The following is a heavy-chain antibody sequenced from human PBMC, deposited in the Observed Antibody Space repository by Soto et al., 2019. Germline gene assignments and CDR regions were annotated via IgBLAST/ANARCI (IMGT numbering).Heavy chain of an antibody. CDR3: ARDYGGGDCYAFDY. CDR2: IDWDDDK. V-gene: IGHV2-70*04. D-gene: IGHD2-21*02. Sequence: SGPTLVNPTQTLTLTCTFSGFSLSTSGMRVSWIRQPPGKALEWLARIDWDDDKFYSTSLKTRLTISKDTSKNQVVLTMTNMDPVDTATYYCARDYGGGDCYAFDYWGQGTLVTVSS. J-gene: IGHJ4*02. CDR1: GFSLSTSGMR.